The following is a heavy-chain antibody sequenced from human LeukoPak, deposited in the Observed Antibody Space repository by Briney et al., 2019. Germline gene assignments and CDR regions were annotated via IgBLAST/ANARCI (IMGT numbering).Heavy chain of an antibody. V-gene: IGHV4-34*01. CDR1: GGSFSGYY. CDR2: INHSGST. D-gene: IGHD6-6*01. CDR3: APLGSSSSA. Sequence: SETLSLTCAVYGGSFSGYYWSWIRQPPGKGLEWIGEINHSGSTNYNPSLKSRVTISVDTSENQFSLKLSSVTAADTAVYYCAPLGSSSSAWGQGTLVTVSS. J-gene: IGHJ5*02.